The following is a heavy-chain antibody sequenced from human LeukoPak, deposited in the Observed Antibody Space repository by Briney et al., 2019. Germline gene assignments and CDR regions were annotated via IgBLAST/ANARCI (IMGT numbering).Heavy chain of an antibody. CDR2: ISYDGSNK. Sequence: PGRSLRLSCAASGFTFGSYGMHWVRQAPGKGLEWVAVISYDGSNKYYADSVKGRFTISRDNSKNTLYLQMNSLRAEDTAVYYCAKGEYYYDSSGYYGFWGQGTLVTVSS. D-gene: IGHD3-22*01. CDR1: GFTFGSYG. V-gene: IGHV3-30*18. J-gene: IGHJ4*02. CDR3: AKGEYYYDSSGYYGF.